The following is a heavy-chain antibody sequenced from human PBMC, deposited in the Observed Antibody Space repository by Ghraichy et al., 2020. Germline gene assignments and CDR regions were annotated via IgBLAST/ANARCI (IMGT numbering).Heavy chain of an antibody. CDR3: ARDSVPVRPGVRNGMDV. J-gene: IGHJ6*02. Sequence: SVKVSCKASGGTFSSYAISWVRQAPGQGLEWMGGIIPIFGTANYAQKFQGRVTITADESTSTAYMELSSLRSEDTAVYYCARDSVPVRPGVRNGMDVWGQGTTVTVSS. V-gene: IGHV1-69*13. D-gene: IGHD3-16*01. CDR1: GGTFSSYA. CDR2: IIPIFGTA.